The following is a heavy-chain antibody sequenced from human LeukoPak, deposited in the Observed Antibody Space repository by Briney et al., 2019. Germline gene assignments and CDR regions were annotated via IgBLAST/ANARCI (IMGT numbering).Heavy chain of an antibody. V-gene: IGHV3-7*01. D-gene: IGHD3-10*01. CDR1: GFSFSNYW. J-gene: IGHJ4*02. Sequence: GGSLRLSCAASGFSFSNYWMGWVRQAPGKGLACVANIKTDGSETYHVDSVKGRFTISRDNAKNSLFLQMNSLRAEDTAIYYCVSAIRGSPIDYWGQGTLVSVPS. CDR2: IKTDGSET. CDR3: VSAIRGSPIDY.